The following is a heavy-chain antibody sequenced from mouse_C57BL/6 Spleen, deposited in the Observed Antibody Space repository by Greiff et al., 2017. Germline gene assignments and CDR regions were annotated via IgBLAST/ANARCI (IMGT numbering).Heavy chain of an antibody. CDR1: GFTFSSYA. Sequence: EVHLVESGGGLVKPGGSLKLSCAASGFTFSSYAMSWVRQTLEKRLEWVATISDGGSYTYYPDNVKGRFTISRDNAKNNLYLQMSHLKSEDTAMYYCARDRGWFAYWGQGTLVTVSA. CDR3: ARDRGWFAY. CDR2: ISDGGSYT. J-gene: IGHJ3*01. V-gene: IGHV5-4*01.